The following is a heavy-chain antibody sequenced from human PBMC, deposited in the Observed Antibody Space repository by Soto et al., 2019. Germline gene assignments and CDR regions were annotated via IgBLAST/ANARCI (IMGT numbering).Heavy chain of an antibody. CDR2: IYYSGST. CDR1: GGSVSSGSYY. J-gene: IGHJ4*02. D-gene: IGHD3-10*01. CDR3: ARVFNYGSGSYYNLFDY. Sequence: SETLSLTCTVSGGSVSSGSYYWSWIRQPPGKGLEWIGYIYYSGSTNYNPSLKSRVTISVDTSKNQFSLKLSSVTAADTAVYYCARVFNYGSGSYYNLFDYWGQGTLVTVSS. V-gene: IGHV4-61*01.